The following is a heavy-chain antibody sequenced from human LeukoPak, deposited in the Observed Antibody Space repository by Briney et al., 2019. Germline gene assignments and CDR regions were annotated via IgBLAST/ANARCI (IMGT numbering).Heavy chain of an antibody. CDR1: GFTFSSYS. D-gene: IGHD6-13*01. Sequence: PGGSLRLSCAASGFTFSSYSMNWVRQAPGNGLEWVSYISSSSSTIYYADSVKGRFTISRGNAKNSLYLQMNSLRDEDTAVYYCARVWGIAAAGGEIEYWGQGTLVTVSS. J-gene: IGHJ4*02. CDR2: ISSSSSTI. V-gene: IGHV3-48*02. CDR3: ARVWGIAAAGGEIEY.